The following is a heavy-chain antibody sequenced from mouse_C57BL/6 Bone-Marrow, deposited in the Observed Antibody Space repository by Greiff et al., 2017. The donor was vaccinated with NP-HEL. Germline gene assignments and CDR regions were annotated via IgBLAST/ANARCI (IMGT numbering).Heavy chain of an antibody. D-gene: IGHD1-2*01. CDR3: TTAITTERFAY. CDR1: GFNIKDDY. J-gene: IGHJ3*01. CDR2: IDPENGDT. V-gene: IGHV14-4*01. Sequence: EVKLVESGAELVRPGASVKLSCTASGFNIKDDYMHWVKQRPEQGLEWIGWIDPENGDTEYASKFQGKATITADTSSNTAYLQLSSLTSEDTAVYYCTTAITTERFAYWGQGTLVTVSA.